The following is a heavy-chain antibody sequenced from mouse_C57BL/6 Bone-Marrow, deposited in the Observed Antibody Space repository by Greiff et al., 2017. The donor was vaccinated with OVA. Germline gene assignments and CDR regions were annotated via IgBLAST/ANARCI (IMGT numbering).Heavy chain of an antibody. CDR2: IYPGNSDT. V-gene: IGHV1-5*01. CDR1: GYTFTSYW. Sequence: VQLKESGTVLARPGASVKMSCKTSGYTFTSYWMHWVKQRPGQGLEWIGAIYPGNSDTSYNQKFKGKATLTAVTSASTAYMELSSLTNEDSAVYYCTRPSYFDVWGTGTTVTVSS. J-gene: IGHJ1*03. CDR3: TRPSYFDV.